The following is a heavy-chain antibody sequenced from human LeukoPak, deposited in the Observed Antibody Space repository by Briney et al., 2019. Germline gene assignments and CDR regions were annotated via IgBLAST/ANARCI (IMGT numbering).Heavy chain of an antibody. CDR2: AFSDGRT. V-gene: IGHV3-53*01. J-gene: IGHJ4*02. Sequence: GGSLRLSCAASGITVSTNYMSWVRQAPGKGLEWVSIAFSDGRTFCADSVKGRFTISRDSSKNTVFLQMNSLRAEDTPVYYCARGDFDYWGQGTLVTVSS. CDR3: ARGDFDY. CDR1: GITVSTNY.